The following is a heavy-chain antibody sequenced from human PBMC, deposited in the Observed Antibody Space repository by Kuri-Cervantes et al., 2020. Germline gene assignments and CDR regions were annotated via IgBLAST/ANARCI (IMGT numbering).Heavy chain of an antibody. CDR2: ISYDGSNK. J-gene: IGHJ4*02. D-gene: IGHD6-19*01. CDR1: GFTFSSYG. V-gene: IGHV3-30*03. CDR3: ARNRGSGWPFFDY. Sequence: GESLKISCAASGFTFSSYGMHWVRQAPGKGLEWVAVISYDGSNKYYADSVKGLFSISRDNAKNSLYLQMNSLGAEDTPVYYCARNRGSGWPFFDYWGQGTLVTVSS.